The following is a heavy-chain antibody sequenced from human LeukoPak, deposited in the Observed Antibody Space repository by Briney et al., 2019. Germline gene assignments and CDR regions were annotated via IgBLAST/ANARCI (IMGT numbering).Heavy chain of an antibody. D-gene: IGHD6-19*01. CDR1: GGSFSGYY. V-gene: IGHV4-34*01. CDR2: INHSGST. J-gene: IGHJ2*01. Sequence: SETLSLTCAVYGGSFSGYYWSWIRQPPAKGLEWIGEINHSGSTNYNPSLKSRVTISVDTSKNQFSLRLSSVTAADTAVYYCARIAVAGQHWYFDLWGRGTLVTVSS. CDR3: ARIAVAGQHWYFDL.